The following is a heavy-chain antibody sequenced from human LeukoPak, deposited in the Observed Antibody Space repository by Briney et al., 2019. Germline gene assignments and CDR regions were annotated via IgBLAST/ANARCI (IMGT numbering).Heavy chain of an antibody. CDR1: GGSISSSSYY. V-gene: IGHV4-39*01. CDR2: IYYSGST. Sequence: SETLSLTCTVSGGSISSSSYYWGWIRQPPGKGLEWIGSIYYSGSTYYNPSLKSRVTISVDTSKNQFSLKLSSVTAADTAVYYCAGCPYYYYYMDVWGKGTTVTISS. CDR3: AGCPYYYYYMDV. J-gene: IGHJ6*03. D-gene: IGHD2-15*01.